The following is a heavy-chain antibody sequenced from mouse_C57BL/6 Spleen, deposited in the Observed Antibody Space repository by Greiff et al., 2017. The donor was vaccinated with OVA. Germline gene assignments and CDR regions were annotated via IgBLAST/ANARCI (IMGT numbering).Heavy chain of an antibody. CDR1: GYSITSGYY. J-gene: IGHJ1*03. Sequence: EVQLVESGPGLVKPSQSLSLTCSVTGYSITSGYYWNWIRQFPGNKLEWMGYISYDGSNNYNPSLKNRISITRDTSKNQFFLKLNSVTTEDTATYYCARGGGYYPYWYFDVWGTGTTVTVSS. V-gene: IGHV3-6*01. D-gene: IGHD2-3*01. CDR2: ISYDGSN. CDR3: ARGGGYYPYWYFDV.